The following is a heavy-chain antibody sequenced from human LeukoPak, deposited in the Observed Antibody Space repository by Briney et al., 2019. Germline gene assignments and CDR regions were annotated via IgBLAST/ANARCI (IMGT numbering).Heavy chain of an antibody. CDR3: ASQNRIVVVPSAKGHFFDD. CDR2: IIPIFGTE. CDR1: GGTFSSYA. D-gene: IGHD2-2*01. J-gene: IGHJ4*02. V-gene: IGHV1-69*01. Sequence: GSSVKDSCKASGGTFSSYAISWVRQAPGQGLEWMGGIIPIFGTENYAQKFQGRVRITADESTSTAYMELSSLRSEDAAVYDCASQNRIVVVPSAKGHFFDDWGQGTLVTVSS.